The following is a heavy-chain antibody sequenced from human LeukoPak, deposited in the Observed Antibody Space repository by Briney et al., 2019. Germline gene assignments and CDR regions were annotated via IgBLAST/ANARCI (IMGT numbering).Heavy chain of an antibody. CDR1: GYTITRYY. Sequence: ASVKVSCKASGYTITRYYMHWVRQAPGQGLEWMGTLNPSGGSTSYAQKFQGRVTMTRDTSTSTVYMELSSLRSEDTAVYYCARSPHYYGMDVWGKATTVTVSS. CDR3: ARSPHYYGMDV. CDR2: LNPSGGST. J-gene: IGHJ6*04. V-gene: IGHV1-46*01.